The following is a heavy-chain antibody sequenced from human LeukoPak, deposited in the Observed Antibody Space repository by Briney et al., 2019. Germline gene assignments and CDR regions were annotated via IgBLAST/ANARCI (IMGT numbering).Heavy chain of an antibody. CDR2: INHSGST. V-gene: IGHV4-34*01. Sequence: SETLSLTCAVHGGSSSGYYWSWIRHPPRKRREWSGQINHSGSTNYHPYLKSGVTISVDTSKNQFSLKLSSVTAADTAVYYCARGRYYGSGSYYNARSYYFDYWGQGTLVTVSS. CDR1: GGSSSGYY. D-gene: IGHD3-10*01. J-gene: IGHJ4*02. CDR3: ARGRYYGSGSYYNARSYYFDY.